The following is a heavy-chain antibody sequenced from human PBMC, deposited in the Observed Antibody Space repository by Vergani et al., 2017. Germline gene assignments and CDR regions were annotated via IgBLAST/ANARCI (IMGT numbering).Heavy chain of an antibody. Sequence: EVMLVQSGAEVKKPGESLKISCKYSESSFISNEIAWVRQMSGKGLQWMGNINPIDSKIAYSPSFQGQAIMSRDKSITTAYLQWRSLKASDTAIYYCTRHVPCGDGACLHFDHWCQGTQVTVSS. CDR1: ESSFISNE. V-gene: IGHV5-51*01. D-gene: IGHD2-21*01. CDR2: INPIDSKI. J-gene: IGHJ4*02. CDR3: TRHVPCGDGACLHFDH.